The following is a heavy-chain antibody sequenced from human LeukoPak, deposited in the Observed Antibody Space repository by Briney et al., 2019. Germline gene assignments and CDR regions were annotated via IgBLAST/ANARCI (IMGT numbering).Heavy chain of an antibody. J-gene: IGHJ4*02. CDR1: GGSFSGYY. CDR3: ARGWSAGSRDY. V-gene: IGHV4-34*01. CDR2: INHSGST. Sequence: SETLSLTCPVYGGSFSGYYWSWIRQPQGKGLEWIGEINHSGSTNYNPSLKSRVTISVDTSKNQFSLKLSSVTAADTAVYYCARGWSAGSRDYWGQGTLVTVSS.